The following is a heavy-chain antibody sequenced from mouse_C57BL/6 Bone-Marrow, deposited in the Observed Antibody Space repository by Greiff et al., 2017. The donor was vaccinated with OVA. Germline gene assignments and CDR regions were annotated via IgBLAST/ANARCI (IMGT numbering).Heavy chain of an antibody. CDR2: ISSGGSYT. CDR1: GFTFSSYG. J-gene: IGHJ2*01. CDR3: ARRGYYGNYDFDY. V-gene: IGHV5-6*01. Sequence: EVHLVESGGDLVKPGGSLKLSCAASGFTFSSYGMSWVRQTPDKRLEWVATISSGGSYTYYPDSVKGRFTISRDNAKNTLYLQMSSLKSEDTAMYYCARRGYYGNYDFDYWGQGTTLTVSS. D-gene: IGHD2-1*01.